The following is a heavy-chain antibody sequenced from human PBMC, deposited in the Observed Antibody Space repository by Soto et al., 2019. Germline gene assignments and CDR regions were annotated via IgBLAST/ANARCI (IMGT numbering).Heavy chain of an antibody. D-gene: IGHD2-15*01. Sequence: QVQLQESGPGLVKPSETLSLTCTVSGGSISSYHWSWIRQPPGKGLEWIGYIYYSGSTNYNPSLKSRVTMSVDTSKNQFSLKLNSVTAADTAVYYCARTGFCSGDACYPNWFDSWGQGTLVTVSS. CDR1: GGSISSYH. CDR2: IYYSGST. V-gene: IGHV4-59*01. CDR3: ARTGFCSGDACYPNWFDS. J-gene: IGHJ5*01.